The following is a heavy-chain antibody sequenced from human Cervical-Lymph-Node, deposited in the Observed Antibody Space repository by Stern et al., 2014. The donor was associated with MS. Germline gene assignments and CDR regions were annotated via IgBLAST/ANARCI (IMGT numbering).Heavy chain of an antibody. V-gene: IGHV3-30*09. Sequence: VQLVESGGGVVPPGRSLRLSCADSGSTFSKSAMHWVRQAPCKGLEWVAVISHDGSNKQYGDSVKGRLAIYRDNSRNTLSLEIYSLRAEDTAVYYCVRTESFYYYDGMDVWGHGTTVIVSS. CDR3: VRTESFYYYDGMDV. CDR2: ISHDGSNK. CDR1: GSTFSKSA. J-gene: IGHJ6*02.